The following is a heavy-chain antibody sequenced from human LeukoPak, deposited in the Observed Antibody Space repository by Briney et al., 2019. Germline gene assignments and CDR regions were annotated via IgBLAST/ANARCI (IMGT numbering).Heavy chain of an antibody. J-gene: IGHJ3*02. Sequence: KPSETLSLTCTVSGGSISSYYWSWIRQPPGKGLEWIGYIYTSGSTNYNPSLKSRVTISVDTSKNQFSLKLSSVTAADTAVYYCARQNTIFGTFDIWGQGTMVTVSS. D-gene: IGHD3-3*01. CDR3: ARQNTIFGTFDI. CDR2: IYTSGST. CDR1: GGSISSYY. V-gene: IGHV4-4*09.